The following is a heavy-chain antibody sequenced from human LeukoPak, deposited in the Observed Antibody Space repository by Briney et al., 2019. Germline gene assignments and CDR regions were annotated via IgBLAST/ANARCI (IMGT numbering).Heavy chain of an antibody. CDR3: ARDRNLLGY. CDR1: GGSFSGYY. D-gene: IGHD1-14*01. V-gene: IGHV4-34*01. J-gene: IGHJ4*02. Sequence: SETLSLTCAVYGGSFSGYYWSWIRQPPGKGLEWIGEINHSGSTNYNPSLKSRVTISVDTSKNQFSLKLSSVTAADTAVYYCARDRNLLGYWGQGTLVTVSS. CDR2: INHSGST.